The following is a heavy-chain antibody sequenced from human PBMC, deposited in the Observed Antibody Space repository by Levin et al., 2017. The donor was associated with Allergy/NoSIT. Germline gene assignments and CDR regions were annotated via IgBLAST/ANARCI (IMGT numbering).Heavy chain of an antibody. Sequence: GESLKISCAASGFTFSDYYMSWIRQAPGKGLEWVSYISSSSSYTNYADSVKGRFTISRDNAKNSLYLQMNSLRAEDTAVYYCARGDIEYRTNWYFDLWGRGTLVTVSS. D-gene: IGHD2-15*01. CDR3: ARGDIEYRTNWYFDL. CDR1: GFTFSDYY. CDR2: ISSSSSYT. J-gene: IGHJ2*01. V-gene: IGHV3-11*06.